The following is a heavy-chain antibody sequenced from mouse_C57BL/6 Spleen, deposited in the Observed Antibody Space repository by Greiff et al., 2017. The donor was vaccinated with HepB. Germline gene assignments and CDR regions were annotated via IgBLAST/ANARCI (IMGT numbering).Heavy chain of an antibody. CDR2: IYPGSGST. V-gene: IGHV1-55*01. D-gene: IGHD2-3*01. CDR3: ARFYDGYSYAMDY. CDR1: GYTFTSYW. J-gene: IGHJ4*01. Sequence: VKLQQPGAELVKPGASVKMPCKASGYTFTSYWITWVKQRPGQGLEWIGDIYPGSGSTNYNEKFKSKATLTVDTSSSTAYMQLSSLTSEDSAVYYCARFYDGYSYAMDYWGQGTSVTVSS.